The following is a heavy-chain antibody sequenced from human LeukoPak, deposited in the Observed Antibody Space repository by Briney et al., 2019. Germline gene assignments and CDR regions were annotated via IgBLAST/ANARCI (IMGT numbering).Heavy chain of an antibody. CDR3: IRTLIVATSPYMDV. J-gene: IGHJ6*03. Sequence: GGSLRLSCAAPGFTLSSYWMHWVRQAPGKGLVWVSRVNSDGTGTTYADSVEGRFTISRDNAKNTVYLQMNSLRAEDTAIYYCIRTLIVATSPYMDVWGKGTTVTVSS. V-gene: IGHV3-74*01. CDR1: GFTLSSYW. CDR2: VNSDGTGT. D-gene: IGHD5-12*01.